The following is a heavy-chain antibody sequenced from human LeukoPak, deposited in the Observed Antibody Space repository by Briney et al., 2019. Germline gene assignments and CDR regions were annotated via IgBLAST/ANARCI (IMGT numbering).Heavy chain of an antibody. D-gene: IGHD3-3*01. CDR3: ARSARLFDL. CDR1: GGSTSSSH. J-gene: IGHJ4*02. Sequence: SETLSLTCTVSGGSTSSSHWSWIRQAPGEGLECIGYIYVKGDTNTNPSLKGRATLSLDTSKNQFSLRLTSVTAADTAVYFCARSARLFDLWGPGTLVTVSS. CDR2: IYVKGDT. V-gene: IGHV4-4*09.